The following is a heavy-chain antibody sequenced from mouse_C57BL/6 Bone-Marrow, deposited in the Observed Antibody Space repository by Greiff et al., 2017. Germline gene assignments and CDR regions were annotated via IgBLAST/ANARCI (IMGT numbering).Heavy chain of an antibody. CDR2: ILPGSGST. Sequence: QVQLKQSGAELMKPGASVKLSCKATGYTFTGYWIEWVKQRPGHGLEWIGEILPGSGSTNYNEKFKGKATFTADTSSNTAYMQLSSLTTEDSAIYYCARLGESTMVTTRDWFAYWGQGTLVTVSA. CDR3: ARLGESTMVTTRDWFAY. D-gene: IGHD2-2*01. J-gene: IGHJ3*01. CDR1: GYTFTGYW. V-gene: IGHV1-9*01.